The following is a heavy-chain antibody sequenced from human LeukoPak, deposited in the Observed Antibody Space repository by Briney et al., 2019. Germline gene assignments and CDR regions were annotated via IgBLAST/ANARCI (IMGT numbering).Heavy chain of an antibody. CDR2: INPKNDAT. CDR3: ARSMTNLNTAMVPDY. Sequence: GASVKVSCKAPGYTFTDYYMHWVRQAPGQGLEWMGWINPKNDATNYAQKFQGRVTMTRDTSISTAYMELGRLTSDDTAFYYCARSMTNLNTAMVPDYWGQGTLVTVSS. J-gene: IGHJ4*02. D-gene: IGHD5-18*01. V-gene: IGHV1-2*02. CDR1: GYTFTDYY.